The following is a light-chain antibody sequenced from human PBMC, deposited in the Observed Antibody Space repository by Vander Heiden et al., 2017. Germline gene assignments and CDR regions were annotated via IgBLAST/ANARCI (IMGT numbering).Light chain of an antibody. V-gene: IGKV1-5*03. Sequence: DIQRSESAATVSASVGDRVTIACRASQSISSWVAGELQKPGKAPKFLIYKVSSLESAVKERLRRSGSGTECTLIISRLQPNACGTEDCPQGTFGPGTKVEIK. CDR1: QSISSW. J-gene: IGKJ1*01. CDR3: PQGT. CDR2: KVS.